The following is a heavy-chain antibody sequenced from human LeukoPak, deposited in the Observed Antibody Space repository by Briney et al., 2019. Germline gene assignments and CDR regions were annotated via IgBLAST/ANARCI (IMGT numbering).Heavy chain of an antibody. V-gene: IGHV3-23*01. CDR3: LRLSGTSGSSSRVLPY. J-gene: IGHJ1*01. Sequence: GASLRLSCAAAGFTFSTYAMGWVRHAPGKWRGWGSSISVSGEDTSYADSVRGPFTISRHNSNNSLTLQMNTPRAEDASIYHCLRLSGTSGSSSRVLPYWGEGTLVTVSS. CDR1: GFTFSTYA. D-gene: IGHD2-2*01. CDR2: ISVSGEDT.